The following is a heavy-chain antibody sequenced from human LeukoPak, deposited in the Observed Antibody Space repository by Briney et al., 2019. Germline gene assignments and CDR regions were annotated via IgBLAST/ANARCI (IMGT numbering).Heavy chain of an antibody. V-gene: IGHV3-30*02. CDR3: AIPQGRDRSVPATNYYYYYYMDV. J-gene: IGHJ6*03. Sequence: PGGSLRLSRAASGFTFSSYGMYWVRQAPGKGLEWVAFTRYDGSNKYYADSVKGRFTIPRDNSKNTLYLKMNSLRAEDTAVYYCAIPQGRDRSVPATNYYYYYYMDVWGKGTTVTVSS. D-gene: IGHD3-10*01. CDR1: GFTFSSYG. CDR2: TRYDGSNK.